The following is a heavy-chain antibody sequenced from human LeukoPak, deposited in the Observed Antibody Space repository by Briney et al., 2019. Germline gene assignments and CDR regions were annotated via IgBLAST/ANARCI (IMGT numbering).Heavy chain of an antibody. J-gene: IGHJ4*02. V-gene: IGHV1-69*13. CDR3: ARGQYYYDYVWGSYRPEDYFDY. Sequence: ASVKVSCKASGGTFSSYAISWVRQAPGQGLEWVGGIIPIFGTANYAQKFQGRVTITADESTSTAYMELSSLRSEDTAVYYCARGQYYYDYVWGSYRPEDYFDYWGQGTLVTVSS. CDR2: IIPIFGTA. CDR1: GGTFSSYA. D-gene: IGHD3-16*02.